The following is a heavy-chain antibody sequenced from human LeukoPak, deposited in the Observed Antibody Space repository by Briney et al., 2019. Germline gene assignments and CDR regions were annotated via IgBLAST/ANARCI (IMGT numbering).Heavy chain of an antibody. V-gene: IGHV3-21*01. Sequence: GSLRLSCAASGFTFSSYSMNWVRQAPGKGLEWVSSISSSSSYIYYADSVKGRFTISRDNAKNSLYLQMNSLRAEDTAVYYCARAEDSDSSGAGYWGQGTLVTVSS. D-gene: IGHD6-19*01. CDR3: ARAEDSDSSGAGY. J-gene: IGHJ4*02. CDR2: ISSSSSYI. CDR1: GFTFSSYS.